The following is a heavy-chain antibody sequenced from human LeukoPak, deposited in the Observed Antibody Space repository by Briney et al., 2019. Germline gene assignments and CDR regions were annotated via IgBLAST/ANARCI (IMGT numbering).Heavy chain of an antibody. D-gene: IGHD6-19*01. Sequence: ASVKVSCRASGYTFTDYGISWVRQAPGQGLEWMGWISAYHGNTNYAQKFQGRVTMTTVTSTSTAYMELRSLRSDDTAVYYCARDQQWLVTSDAFDIWGQGTMVTVSS. CDR2: ISAYHGNT. CDR3: ARDQQWLVTSDAFDI. V-gene: IGHV1-18*01. J-gene: IGHJ3*02. CDR1: GYTFTDYG.